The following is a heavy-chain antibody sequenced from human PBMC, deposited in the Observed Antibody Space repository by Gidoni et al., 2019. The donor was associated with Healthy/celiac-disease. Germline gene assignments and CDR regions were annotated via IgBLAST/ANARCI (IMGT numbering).Heavy chain of an antibody. Sequence: EVRLVDSGGCLLQHGGSLSPSCTACGFLLRHRRMTLVREAPGKGLEWVSSISSSSSYIYYADSVKGRFTISRDNAKNSLYLQMNSLRAEDTAVYYCARDYYGSGSPLYYYYGMDVWGQGTTVTVSS. J-gene: IGHJ6*02. CDR3: ARDYYGSGSPLYYYYGMDV. D-gene: IGHD3-10*01. V-gene: IGHV3-21*01. CDR2: ISSSSSYI. CDR1: GFLLRHRR.